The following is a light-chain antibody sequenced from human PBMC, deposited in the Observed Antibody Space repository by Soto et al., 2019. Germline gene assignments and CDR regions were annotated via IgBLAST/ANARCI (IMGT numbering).Light chain of an antibody. J-gene: IGKJ1*01. V-gene: IGKV3-20*01. Sequence: EIVLTQSPGTLSLSPGERATLSCRASQSVISSYLAWYQQKPGQAPSLFMYVASSRDTGIQDRLSGSGSGTDFTLTNSRLVPEDCAVYYCQQYDSSHVTFGQGTKVHIK. CDR3: QQYDSSHVT. CDR2: VAS. CDR1: QSVISSY.